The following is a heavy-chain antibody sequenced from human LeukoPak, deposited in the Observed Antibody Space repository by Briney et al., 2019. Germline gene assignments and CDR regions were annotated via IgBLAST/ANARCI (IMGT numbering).Heavy chain of an antibody. D-gene: IGHD5-18*01. CDR3: ARDLYSYGPAGVDI. Sequence: GGSLRLSCAASGFTFSSYAMHWVRQAPGKGLEWVAVISYDGSNKYYADSVKGRFTISRDNSKNTLYLQMNSLRAEDTAVYYCARDLYSYGPAGVDIWGQGTMVTVSS. CDR2: ISYDGSNK. CDR1: GFTFSSYA. V-gene: IGHV3-30-3*01. J-gene: IGHJ3*02.